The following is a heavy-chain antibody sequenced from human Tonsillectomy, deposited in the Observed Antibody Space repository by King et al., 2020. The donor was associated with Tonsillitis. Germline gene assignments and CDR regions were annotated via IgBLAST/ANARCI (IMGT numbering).Heavy chain of an antibody. V-gene: IGHV3-7*03. CDR2: IKQDGSEK. Sequence: EVQLVESGGGLVQPGGSLRLSCAASGFTFSSYWMSWVRQAPGKGLEWVANIKQDGSEKYYVDSVKGRFTIPRDNYKNSLYLQMNSLRAEDTAVYYCARDRLGYYYDSSGLGYWGQGTLVTVSS. D-gene: IGHD3-22*01. CDR1: GFTFSSYW. J-gene: IGHJ4*02. CDR3: ARDRLGYYYDSSGLGY.